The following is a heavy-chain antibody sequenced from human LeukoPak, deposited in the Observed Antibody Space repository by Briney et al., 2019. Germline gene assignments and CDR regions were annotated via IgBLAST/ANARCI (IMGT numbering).Heavy chain of an antibody. CDR2: IYYSGST. D-gene: IGHD3-16*01. V-gene: IGHV4-39*01. CDR3: VRGSTLRHYQY. CDR1: GGSISSTTYY. Sequence: SETLSLTCTVSGGSISSTTYYWGWIRRPPGKGLEWIGSIYYSGSTYYNPSHKSRVTVSVDTSKNQFSLNLSSVTAADTAVYYCVRGSTLRHYQYWGQGTLVTVSS. J-gene: IGHJ4*02.